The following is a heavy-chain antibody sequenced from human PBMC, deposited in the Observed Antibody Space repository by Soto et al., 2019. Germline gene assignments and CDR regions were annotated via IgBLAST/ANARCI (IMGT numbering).Heavy chain of an antibody. D-gene: IGHD1-1*01. CDR2: ISAYNGNT. V-gene: IGHV1-18*01. Sequence: EASVKVSCKASGYTFTSYGISWVRQAPGQGLEWMGWISAYNGNTNYAQKLQGRVTMTTDTSTSTAYMELRSLRSDDTAVYYCARFRDNWNFRGYYYMDVWGKGTTVTVSS. CDR1: GYTFTSYG. J-gene: IGHJ6*03. CDR3: ARFRDNWNFRGYYYMDV.